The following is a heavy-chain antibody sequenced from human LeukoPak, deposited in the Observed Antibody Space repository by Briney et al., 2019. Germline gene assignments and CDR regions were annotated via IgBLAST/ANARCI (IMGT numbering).Heavy chain of an antibody. CDR2: IIPIFGTA. CDR1: GGTFSSYA. J-gene: IGHJ4*02. V-gene: IGHV1-69*13. D-gene: IGHD3-10*01. CDR3: ARDSWFGELSLEALDY. Sequence: ASVKVSCKASGGTFSSYAISWVRQAPGQGLEWMGGIIPIFGTANYAQKFQGRVTITADESTSTAYMELSSLRSEDTAVYYCARDSWFGELSLEALDYWGQGTLVTVSS.